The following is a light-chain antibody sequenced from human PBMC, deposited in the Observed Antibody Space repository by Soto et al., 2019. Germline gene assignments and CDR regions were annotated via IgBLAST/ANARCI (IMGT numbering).Light chain of an antibody. J-gene: IGKJ4*01. V-gene: IGKV1-39*01. Sequence: DIQMTQSPSSLSASIGDRVTITCRASQSISINLNWYQQRPGKAPRLLIYTTSTLQSGVPSRFSGSGSWTDFSLTVSSLHPEDFATYYCQQCYSIPLAFGGGTKVEIK. CDR2: TTS. CDR3: QQCYSIPLA. CDR1: QSISIN.